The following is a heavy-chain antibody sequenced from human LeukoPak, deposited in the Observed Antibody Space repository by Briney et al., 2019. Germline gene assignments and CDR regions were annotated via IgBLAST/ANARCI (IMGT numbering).Heavy chain of an antibody. CDR1: GGTFSSYA. Sequence: GASVKVSCKASGGTFSSYAISWVRQAPGQGLEWMGGIIPIFGTANYAQKFQGRVTITADESTSTAYMELSSLRSEGTAVYYCARGRDMITGTTPYAFDIWGQGTMVTVSS. D-gene: IGHD1-7*01. J-gene: IGHJ3*02. CDR3: ARGRDMITGTTPYAFDI. CDR2: IIPIFGTA. V-gene: IGHV1-69*13.